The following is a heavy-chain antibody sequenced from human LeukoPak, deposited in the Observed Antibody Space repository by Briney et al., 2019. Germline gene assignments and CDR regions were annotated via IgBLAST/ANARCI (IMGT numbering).Heavy chain of an antibody. Sequence: PGGSLRLSCAASGFTFSSYSMNWVRQAPGKGLEWVSSISSSSSYIYYADSVKGRFTISRDNSKNTLYLQMNSLRAEDTAVYYCAKDIHTAAHWGQGTLVTVSS. CDR2: ISSSSSYI. V-gene: IGHV3-21*04. CDR3: AKDIHTAAH. D-gene: IGHD6-25*01. CDR1: GFTFSSYS. J-gene: IGHJ4*02.